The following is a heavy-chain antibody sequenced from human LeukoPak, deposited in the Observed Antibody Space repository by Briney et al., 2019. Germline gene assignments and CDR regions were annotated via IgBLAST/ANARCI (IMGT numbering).Heavy chain of an antibody. CDR3: ARAYYDTLTGHDY. CDR2: INPNSGGT. J-gene: IGHJ4*02. V-gene: IGHV1-2*02. CDR1: GYTFTGYF. Sequence: GASVKVSCNASGYTFTGYFVHWVRQAPGQGLEWLGWINPNSGGTDFAQKFQGRVTMTRDTSISTAYMELSRLRSDDTAVYYCARAYYDTLTGHDYWGQGTLVSVSS. D-gene: IGHD3-9*01.